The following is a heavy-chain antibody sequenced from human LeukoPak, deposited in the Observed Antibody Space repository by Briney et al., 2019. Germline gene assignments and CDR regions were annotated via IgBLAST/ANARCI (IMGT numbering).Heavy chain of an antibody. CDR3: ARLPRYYDSSGSYYFDY. D-gene: IGHD3-22*01. V-gene: IGHV3-48*01. J-gene: IGHJ4*02. Sequence: GGSLRLSCAASGFTFSSYSMTWVRQAPGKGLEWVSHISSSSSTIYYADSVKGRFTISRDNAKNSLYLQMNSLRAEDTAVYYCARLPRYYDSSGSYYFDYWGQGTLVTVSS. CDR2: ISSSSSTI. CDR1: GFTFSSYS.